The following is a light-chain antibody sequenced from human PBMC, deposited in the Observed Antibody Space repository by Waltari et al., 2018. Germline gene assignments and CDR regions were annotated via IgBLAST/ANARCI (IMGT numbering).Light chain of an antibody. CDR1: SIDVGGFNF. Sequence: QSALTQPASVSGSPGQSISLPCTGISIDVGGFNFVSWYQQHPGKAPKLMIYAVFNRPSGVSTRFSGSKSDNAASLAISGLQAEDEAVYYCSSYTASPPHVVFGGGTKVTVL. CDR3: SSYTASPPHVV. J-gene: IGLJ2*01. V-gene: IGLV2-14*03. CDR2: AVF.